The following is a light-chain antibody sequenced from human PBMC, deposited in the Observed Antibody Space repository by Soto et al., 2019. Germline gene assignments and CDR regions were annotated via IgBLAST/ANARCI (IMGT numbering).Light chain of an antibody. CDR3: QQAHSFPVT. CDR2: AAS. CDR1: QGISSS. Sequence: DIQMTQSPASVSASVGDRVTITCRASQGISSSLAWYQQRPGKAPNLLIYAASSLQSGVPSRFSGSGSGTEFTLTISSLQPEDFATYYCQQAHSFPVTFGRGTRLEIK. V-gene: IGKV1-12*01. J-gene: IGKJ5*01.